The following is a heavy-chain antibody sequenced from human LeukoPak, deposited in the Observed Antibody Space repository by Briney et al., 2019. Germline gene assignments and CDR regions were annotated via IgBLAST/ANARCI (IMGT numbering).Heavy chain of an antibody. CDR1: GFTFSSYA. D-gene: IGHD3-22*01. CDR2: ISGSGGST. CDR3: AKLRIGTDSSGYYYPLDY. J-gene: IGHJ4*02. Sequence: GGSLRLSCAASGFTFSSYAMSWVRQAPGKGLEWVSAISGSGGSTYYADSVKGRFTISRDNSKNTLYLQMNSLRAEDTAVYYCAKLRIGTDSSGYYYPLDYWGQGTLVTVSS. V-gene: IGHV3-23*01.